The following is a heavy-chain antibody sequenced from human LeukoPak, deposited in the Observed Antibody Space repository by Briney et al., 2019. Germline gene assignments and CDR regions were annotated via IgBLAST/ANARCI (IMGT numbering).Heavy chain of an antibody. J-gene: IGHJ4*02. CDR3: ARGGYSYGFGY. D-gene: IGHD5-18*01. Sequence: SETLSLTCAVYGGSFSGYYWSWIRQPPVKGLEWIGEINHSGSTNYNPSLKSRVTISVDTSKNQFSLKLSSVTAADTAVYYCARGGYSYGFGYWGQGTLVTVSS. CDR1: GGSFSGYY. CDR2: INHSGST. V-gene: IGHV4-34*01.